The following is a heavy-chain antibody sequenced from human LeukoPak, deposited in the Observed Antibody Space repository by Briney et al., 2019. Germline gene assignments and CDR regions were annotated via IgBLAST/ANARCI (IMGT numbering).Heavy chain of an antibody. CDR1: EFTVSRNY. Sequence: PGGSLRLSCTASEFTVSRNYMLWVRQAPGKGLEWVSLIFSNGDTHYADSVKGRFTISRDTSKNTVSLHMNSLRVEDTAMYYCTRDQMNYWGQGTLVTVSS. D-gene: IGHD5-24*01. V-gene: IGHV3-53*01. CDR3: TRDQMNY. J-gene: IGHJ4*02. CDR2: IFSNGDT.